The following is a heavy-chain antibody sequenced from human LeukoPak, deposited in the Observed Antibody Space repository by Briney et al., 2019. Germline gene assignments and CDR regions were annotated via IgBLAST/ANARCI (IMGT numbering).Heavy chain of an antibody. J-gene: IGHJ4*02. CDR1: GYTFSSYW. CDR3: ISSSPNFDY. Sequence: PTGGSLRLSCAASGYTFSSYWMHWVRQAPGKGLVWVSRIDTDGSITSYADSVKGRFTISRDNAKNTLYLQMNSLRVEDTAVYYCISSSPNFDYWGQGTLVTVSS. CDR2: IDTDGSIT. V-gene: IGHV3-74*01.